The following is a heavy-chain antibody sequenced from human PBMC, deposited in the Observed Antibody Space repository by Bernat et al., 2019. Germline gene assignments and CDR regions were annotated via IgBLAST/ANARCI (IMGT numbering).Heavy chain of an antibody. V-gene: IGHV3-74*01. J-gene: IGHJ5*02. D-gene: IGHD5-18*01. CDR1: GFTFSNYW. CDR2: FSSDGSTT. CDR3: ASEGADTLYNWFDP. Sequence: EVQLVESGGGFVQPGGSLRLSCAASGFTFSNYWMHWVRQAPGKGLVWVSRFSSDGSTTSYVDSVKGRFTISRDNAKNTLFLQMNSLSTEDTAVYFCASEGADTLYNWFDPWGQGTLVTVSS.